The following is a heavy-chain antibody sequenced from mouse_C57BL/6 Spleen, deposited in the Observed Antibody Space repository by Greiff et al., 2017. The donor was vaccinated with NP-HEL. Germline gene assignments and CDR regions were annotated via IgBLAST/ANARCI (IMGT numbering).Heavy chain of an antibody. CDR2: IDPSDSET. CDR3: ARGTFPYYFDY. V-gene: IGHV1-52*01. D-gene: IGHD3-3*01. Sequence: QVQLQQPGAELVRPGSSVKLSCKASGYTFTSYWMHWVKQRPIQGLEWIGNIDPSDSETHYNQKFKDKATLTVDKSSSTAYMQLSSLTSEDSAVYYCARGTFPYYFDYWGQGTTLTVSS. J-gene: IGHJ2*01. CDR1: GYTFTSYW.